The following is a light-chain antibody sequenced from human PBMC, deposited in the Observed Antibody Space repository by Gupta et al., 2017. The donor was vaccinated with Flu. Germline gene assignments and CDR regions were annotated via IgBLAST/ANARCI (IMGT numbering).Light chain of an antibody. J-gene: IGKJ4*01. CDR3: QQVNSFPVT. V-gene: IGKV1D-12*01. CDR2: SAS. CDR1: RDISTS. Sequence: DIQMTQSPSSVSASVGDRVTITCRASRDISTSLAWYQQKPGKAPRLLIYSASRLQTGVPSRFSGSGSKTDFTLSINNLQPEDFATYYCQQVNSFPVTFGGGTKVDIK.